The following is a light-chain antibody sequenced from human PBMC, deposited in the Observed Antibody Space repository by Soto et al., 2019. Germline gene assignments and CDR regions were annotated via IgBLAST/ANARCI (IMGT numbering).Light chain of an antibody. J-gene: IGKJ2*01. CDR2: GAS. V-gene: IGKV3-20*01. CDR3: QQYGSSPRYT. CDR1: QSVSSSY. Sequence: ELVLTQSPGTLSLSPGERATLSCRASQSVSSSYLAWYQQKPGQAPRLLIYGASSRATGIPDRFSGSGSGTDFTLTISRLEPEDVAVYYCQQYGSSPRYTFGQGTKREIK.